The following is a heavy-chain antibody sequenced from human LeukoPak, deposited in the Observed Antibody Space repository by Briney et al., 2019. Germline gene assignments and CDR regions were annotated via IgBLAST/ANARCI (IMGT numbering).Heavy chain of an antibody. CDR1: GFTFSSYG. Sequence: GGSLRLSCAASGFTFSSYGMSWVRQAPGKGLEWVSAISGSGGSAYYADSVKGRFTISRDNSKNTLYLQMNSLRAEDTAVYYCARRTRGSPGKNAFDIWGQGTMVTVSS. D-gene: IGHD1-14*01. V-gene: IGHV3-23*01. J-gene: IGHJ3*02. CDR3: ARRTRGSPGKNAFDI. CDR2: ISGSGGSA.